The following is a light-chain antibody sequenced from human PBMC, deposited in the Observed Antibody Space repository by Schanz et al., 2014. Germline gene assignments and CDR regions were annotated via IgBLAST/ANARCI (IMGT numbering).Light chain of an antibody. J-gene: IGKJ4*01. CDR3: QQRSNWPRLT. Sequence: EIVLTQSPATLSLSPGERATLSCRASQSVSSYLAWYQQKPGQPPRLLIYSASTRATGIPARFSGSGSGTDSTLTISRLEPEDFAVYYCQQRSNWPRLTFGGGTKVEIK. CDR2: SAS. CDR1: QSVSSY. V-gene: IGKV3-11*01.